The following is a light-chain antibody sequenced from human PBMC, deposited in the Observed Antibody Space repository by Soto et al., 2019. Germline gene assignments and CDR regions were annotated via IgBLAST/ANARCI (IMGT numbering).Light chain of an antibody. Sequence: EIVLTQSPATLSLSPGERATLSCRASQSVSSFLAWYQQKPGQAPRLLIYDVSSRATGSPARFSGSGSGTDFTLTISSLEPEDFAVYYCQQQSNSPLTFGGGTKVEIK. J-gene: IGKJ4*01. CDR3: QQQSNSPLT. CDR1: QSVSSF. CDR2: DVS. V-gene: IGKV3-11*01.